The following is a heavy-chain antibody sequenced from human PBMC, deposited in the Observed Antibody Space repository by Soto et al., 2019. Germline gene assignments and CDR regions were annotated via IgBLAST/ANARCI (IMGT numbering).Heavy chain of an antibody. CDR2: IGTAGDT. Sequence: GGSLRLSCAASGFTFSSYDMHWVRQATGKGLEWVSAIGTAGDTYYPGSVKGRFTISRENAKNSLYLQMNSLRAGDTAVYYCARVAYCGGDCYSGEFDYWGQGTLVTVSS. D-gene: IGHD2-21*01. CDR1: GFTFSSYD. CDR3: ARVAYCGGDCYSGEFDY. V-gene: IGHV3-13*01. J-gene: IGHJ4*02.